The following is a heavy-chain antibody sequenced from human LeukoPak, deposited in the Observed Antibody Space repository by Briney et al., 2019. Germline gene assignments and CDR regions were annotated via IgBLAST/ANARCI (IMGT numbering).Heavy chain of an antibody. CDR2: ISGSGHDT. V-gene: IGHV3-11*03. Sequence: KPGGSLRLSCAASGFSLSDSYMSWVRQAPGKGLEWISYISGSGHDTNYADSVKGRFTVSRDNAKTSLYLQMNSLRAEDTAVYYCVKSATVGEKWGQGTLVTVSS. D-gene: IGHD1-26*01. J-gene: IGHJ4*02. CDR3: VKSATVGEK. CDR1: GFSLSDSY.